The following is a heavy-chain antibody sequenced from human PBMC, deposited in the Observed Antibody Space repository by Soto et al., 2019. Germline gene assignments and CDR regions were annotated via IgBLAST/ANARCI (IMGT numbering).Heavy chain of an antibody. CDR3: TRDAYYYFWSGYSSYLYYYMDV. Sequence: PWGSLRLSCAASEFTFSSYWMHWVRQAPGKGLVWVSRINGDGSSTTHADSVRGRFTISRDNTKNTLYLQMNSLRAEDTAVYYCTRDAYYYFWSGYSSYLYYYMDVWGKGTTVTVSS. D-gene: IGHD3-3*01. V-gene: IGHV3-74*01. J-gene: IGHJ6*03. CDR1: EFTFSSYW. CDR2: INGDGSST.